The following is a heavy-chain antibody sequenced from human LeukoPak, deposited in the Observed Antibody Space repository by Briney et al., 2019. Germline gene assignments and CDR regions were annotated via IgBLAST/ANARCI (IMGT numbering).Heavy chain of an antibody. V-gene: IGHV3-23*01. CDR2: IRGSGGST. CDR3: AKEGAYGANSPMDY. D-gene: IGHD4-23*01. Sequence: GGSLRLSCAASGFTFSSYAMRWVRQAPGKGLEWVSAIRGSGGSTYYADSVKGRFTISRDNSKNTLYLQMNSLRDEDTAVYYCAKEGAYGANSPMDYWGQGTLVTVSS. J-gene: IGHJ4*02. CDR1: GFTFSSYA.